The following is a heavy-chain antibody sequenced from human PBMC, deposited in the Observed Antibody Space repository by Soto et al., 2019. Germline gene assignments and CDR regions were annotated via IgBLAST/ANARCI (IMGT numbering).Heavy chain of an antibody. D-gene: IGHD5-12*01. V-gene: IGHV4-59*08. CDR2: IYYSGST. Sequence: SETLSLTCTVSGGSISSYYWSWIRQPPGKGLEWIGYIYYSGSTNYNPSLKSRVTISVDTSKNQFSLKLRHVTAADTAVYYWAGRKPRHGPQRGYDLGGGGYYYYMDVWGKGTTVTVSS. CDR1: GGSISSYY. CDR3: AGRKPRHGPQRGYDLGGGGYYYYMDV. J-gene: IGHJ6*03.